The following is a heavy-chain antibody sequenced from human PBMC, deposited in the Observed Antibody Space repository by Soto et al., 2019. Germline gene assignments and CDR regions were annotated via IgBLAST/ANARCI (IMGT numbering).Heavy chain of an antibody. D-gene: IGHD5-18*01. CDR2: ISYDGSNK. CDR3: AKDLPLTYPVHTAMVTPVVY. J-gene: IGHJ4*02. Sequence: QVQLVESGGGVVQPGRSLRLSCAASGFTFSSYGMHWVRQAPGKGLEWVAVISYDGSNKYYADSVKGRFTISRDNSKNTLYLQMNRLRAEDTAVYYCAKDLPLTYPVHTAMVTPVVYWGQGTLVTVSS. V-gene: IGHV3-30*18. CDR1: GFTFSSYG.